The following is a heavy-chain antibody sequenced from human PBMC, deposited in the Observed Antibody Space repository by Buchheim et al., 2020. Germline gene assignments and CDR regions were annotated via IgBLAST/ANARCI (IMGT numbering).Heavy chain of an antibody. D-gene: IGHD6-13*01. CDR3: ARDAVAAAGTEIFDY. CDR2: ISYDGRNK. J-gene: IGHJ4*02. CDR1: GFTFSSYA. Sequence: QVQLVESGGGVVQPGRSLRLSCAASGFTFSSYAMHWVRQAPGKGLEWVAVISYDGRNKSYADSVKGRFTISRDTSKNTLYLQMNSLRAEDTAVYYCARDAVAAAGTEIFDYWGQGTL. V-gene: IGHV3-30-3*01.